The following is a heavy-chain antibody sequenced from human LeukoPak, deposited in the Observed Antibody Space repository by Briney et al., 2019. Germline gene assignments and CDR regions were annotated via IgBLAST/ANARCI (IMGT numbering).Heavy chain of an antibody. CDR2: IYYSGSI. CDR3: ARGNWYLDY. V-gene: IGHV4-59*01. Sequence: SETLSLTCTVSGGSISRYYWSWIRQPPGKGLEWIGYIYYSGSINYNPSLKSRVTISVDTSKNQFSLKVGSVTAADTAVYYFARGNWYLDYWGQGTLVTVSS. D-gene: IGHD1-1*01. J-gene: IGHJ4*02. CDR1: GGSISRYY.